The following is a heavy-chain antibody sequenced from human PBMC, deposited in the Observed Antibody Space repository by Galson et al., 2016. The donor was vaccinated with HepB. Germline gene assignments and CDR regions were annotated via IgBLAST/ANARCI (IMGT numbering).Heavy chain of an antibody. J-gene: IGHJ4*02. D-gene: IGHD3/OR15-3a*01. V-gene: IGHV3-33*06. CDR2: IWYDGSNK. Sequence: SLRLSCAASGFTFSRRGMHWVRQAPGKGLEWVAVIWYDGSNKYYGDSVKGRFTISRDTSKDTFYLQMNNLRSEDTAVYYCAKGLEDIGTDNVEALFYFDHWGPGTLGAV. CDR1: GFTFSRRG. CDR3: AKGLEDIGTDNVEALFYFDH.